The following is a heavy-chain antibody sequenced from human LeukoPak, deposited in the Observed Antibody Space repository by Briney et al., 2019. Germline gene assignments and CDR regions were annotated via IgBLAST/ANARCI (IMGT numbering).Heavy chain of an antibody. J-gene: IGHJ5*02. CDR2: INPNSGGT. Sequence: ASVKVSCKASGCIFTGYCMHWVRQAPGQGLEWMGWINPNSGGTVYAQKFQGRVTMTRDMSISTAYMELNRLKSDDTAMYYCARGRGGCGGSNWFDPWGQGTLVTVSS. D-gene: IGHD6-19*01. V-gene: IGHV1-2*02. CDR1: GCIFTGYC. CDR3: ARGRGGCGGSNWFDP.